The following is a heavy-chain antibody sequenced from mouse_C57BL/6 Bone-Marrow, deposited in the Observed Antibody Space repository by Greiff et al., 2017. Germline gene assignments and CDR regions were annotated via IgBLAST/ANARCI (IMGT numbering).Heavy chain of an antibody. Sequence: QVQLQQPGAELVMPGASVKLSCKASGYTFTSYWMHWVKQRPGQGLEWIGEIDPSDSYTNYNQKFKGKFTLTVDKSSSTAYMQLSSLTSEDSAVYYCAREGYYGSSYPCYWDFDVWGTGTTVTVSS. V-gene: IGHV1-69*01. J-gene: IGHJ1*03. CDR3: AREGYYGSSYPCYWDFDV. D-gene: IGHD1-1*01. CDR2: IDPSDSYT. CDR1: GYTFTSYW.